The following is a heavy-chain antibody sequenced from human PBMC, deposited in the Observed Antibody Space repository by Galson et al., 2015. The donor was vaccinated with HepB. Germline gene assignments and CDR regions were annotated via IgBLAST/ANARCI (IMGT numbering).Heavy chain of an antibody. D-gene: IGHD3-22*01. CDR1: GFTFSSYA. CDR2: ISGSGGST. Sequence: SLRLSCAASGFTFSSYAMSWVRQAPGKGLEWVSAISGSGGSTYYADSVKGRFTISRDNAKNSLYLQMNSLRAEDTAVYYCAREGRGSSGYLDYWGQGTLVTVSS. CDR3: AREGRGSSGYLDY. V-gene: IGHV3-23*01. J-gene: IGHJ4*02.